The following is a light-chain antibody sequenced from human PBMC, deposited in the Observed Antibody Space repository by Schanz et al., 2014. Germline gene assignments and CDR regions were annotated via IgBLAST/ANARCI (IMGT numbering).Light chain of an antibody. Sequence: QSVLTQPASVSGSPGQWITISCTGTSSDVGGYNYVSWFQQHAGKAPKVMIYDVSNRPSGVSHRFSGSKSGNTASLTISGLQPEDEADYYCSSYAGSSTWVFGGGTKLTVL. CDR1: SSDVGGYNY. J-gene: IGLJ3*02. V-gene: IGLV2-14*01. CDR3: SSYAGSSTWV. CDR2: DVS.